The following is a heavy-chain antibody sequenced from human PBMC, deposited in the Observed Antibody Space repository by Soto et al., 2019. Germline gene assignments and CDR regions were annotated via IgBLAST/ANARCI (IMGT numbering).Heavy chain of an antibody. Sequence: QVQLVQSGAEVKKPGASVKVSCKASGYTFTSYGISWVRQAPGQGLEWMGWISAYNGNTNYAQKSQGRVTMTSDPPTSTVYMELRRLKYDDTAVYYCARRGQWLLNYYCDRGKRIWGQGTTVSVS. CDR2: ISAYNGNT. V-gene: IGHV1-18*01. D-gene: IGHD6-19*01. CDR1: GYTFTSYG. J-gene: IGHJ6*02. CDR3: ARRGQWLLNYYCDRGKRI.